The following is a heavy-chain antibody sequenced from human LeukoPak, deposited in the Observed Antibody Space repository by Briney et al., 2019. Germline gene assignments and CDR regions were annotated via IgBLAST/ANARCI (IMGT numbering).Heavy chain of an antibody. D-gene: IGHD1-26*01. CDR1: GGSISSSSYY. J-gene: IGHJ3*02. V-gene: IGHV4-39*01. Sequence: SSETLSLTCTVSGGSISSSSYYWGWIRQPPGKGLEWIGSIFYSGSTYYNPSLKGRVTISVDTSKNQFSLKLSSVTAADTAVYYCARHSGGSYSAADALDISGQGTMVTVSS. CDR3: ARHSGGSYSAADALDI. CDR2: IFYSGST.